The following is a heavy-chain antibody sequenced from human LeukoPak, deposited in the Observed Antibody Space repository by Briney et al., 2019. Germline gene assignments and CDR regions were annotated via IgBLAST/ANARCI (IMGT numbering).Heavy chain of an antibody. CDR2: TYYRSNLYN. CDR1: GDIVSSNSAA. J-gene: IGHJ4*02. D-gene: IGHD4-17*01. CDR3: ARSPTTVTTLFDY. Sequence: SQTLSLTCAVSGDIVSSNSAAWNWIRQSPSRGLEWLVRTYYRSNLYNDYAVSVKSRMTITPDTSKNQFSLQLNSVTPEDTAVYYCARSPTTVTTLFDYWGQGTLVTVSS. V-gene: IGHV6-1*01.